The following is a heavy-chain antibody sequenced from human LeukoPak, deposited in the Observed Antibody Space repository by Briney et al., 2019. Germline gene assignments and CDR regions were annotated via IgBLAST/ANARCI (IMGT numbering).Heavy chain of an antibody. CDR3: AKDIRGYCSSTSCSPFDY. D-gene: IGHD2-2*01. CDR2: IRSSGNTV. CDR1: GFTFSNYN. V-gene: IGHV3-48*01. J-gene: IGHJ4*02. Sequence: GGSLRLSCAASGFTFSNYNMNWVRQAPGKGLEWVSYIRSSGNTVYYADSVKGRFTISRDNSKNTLYLQMNSLRAEDTAVYYCAKDIRGYCSSTSCSPFDYWGQGTLVTVSS.